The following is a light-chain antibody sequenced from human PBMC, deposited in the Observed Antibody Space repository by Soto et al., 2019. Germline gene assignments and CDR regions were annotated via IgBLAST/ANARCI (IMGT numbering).Light chain of an antibody. J-gene: IGKJ5*01. V-gene: IGKV3-20*01. CDR1: QSVSTN. CDR3: QQYGSSPIT. CDR2: DAS. Sequence: AQASVTLVPFSGKTTPFYCXASQSVSTNLAWYQQKPGQAPRLLIYDASNRATGIPARFSGSGSGTDFTLTISRLEPEDVAVYYCQQYGSSPITFGQGTRLEIK.